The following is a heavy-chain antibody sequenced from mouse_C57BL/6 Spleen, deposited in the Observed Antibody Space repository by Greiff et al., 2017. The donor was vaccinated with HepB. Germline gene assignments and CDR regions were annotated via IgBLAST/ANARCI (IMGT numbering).Heavy chain of an antibody. D-gene: IGHD1-1*01. CDR2: IDPENGDT. Sequence: VQLKQSGAELVRPGASVKLSCTASGFNIKDDYMHWVKQRPEQGLEWIGWIDPENGDTEYASKFQGKATITADTSSNTAYLQLSSLTSEDTGVYYCTTNYGSRRAYWGQGTLVTVSA. CDR3: TTNYGSRRAY. J-gene: IGHJ3*01. V-gene: IGHV14-4*01. CDR1: GFNIKDDY.